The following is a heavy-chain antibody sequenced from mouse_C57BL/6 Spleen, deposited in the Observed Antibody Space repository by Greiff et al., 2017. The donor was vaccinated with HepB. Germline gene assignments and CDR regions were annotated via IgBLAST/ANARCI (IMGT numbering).Heavy chain of an antibody. CDR3: ARKPLLREELNAMDY. V-gene: IGHV1-78*01. Sequence: VQLQQSDAELVKPGASVKISCKVSGYTFTDHTIHWMKQRPEQGLEWIGYIYPRDGSTKYNEKFKGKATLTADKSSSTAYMQLNSLTSEDSAVYFCARKPLLREELNAMDYWGQGTSVTVSS. D-gene: IGHD2-10*01. J-gene: IGHJ4*01. CDR2: IYPRDGST. CDR1: GYTFTDHT.